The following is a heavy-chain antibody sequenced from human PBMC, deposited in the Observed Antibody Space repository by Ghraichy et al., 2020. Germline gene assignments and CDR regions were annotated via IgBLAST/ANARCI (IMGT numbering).Heavy chain of an antibody. D-gene: IGHD3-3*01. Sequence: SETLSLTCTVSGGSISSYYWSWIRQPPGKGLEWIGYIYYSGSTNYNPSLKSRVTISVDTSKNQFSLKLSSVTAADTAVYYCARQGYYDFWSGYWTFPRDYYYYYYMDVWGKGTTVTVSS. CDR2: IYYSGST. V-gene: IGHV4-59*08. CDR3: ARQGYYDFWSGYWTFPRDYYYYYYMDV. J-gene: IGHJ6*03. CDR1: GGSISSYY.